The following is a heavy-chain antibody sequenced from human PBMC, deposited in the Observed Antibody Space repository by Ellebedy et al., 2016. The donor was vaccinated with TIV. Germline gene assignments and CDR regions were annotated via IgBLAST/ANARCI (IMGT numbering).Heavy chain of an antibody. CDR3: VREDSSGWSRPLDY. D-gene: IGHD6-19*01. CDR1: GFTFSSYS. J-gene: IGHJ4*02. CDR2: ISSSSSYI. V-gene: IGHV3-21*01. Sequence: PGGSLRLSCAASGFTFSSYSMHWVRQAPGKGLEWVSSISSSSSYIYYAGSVKGRFTISRDNAKNSLYLQMNSLRVEDTAVYYCVREDSSGWSRPLDYWGKGTLVTVSS.